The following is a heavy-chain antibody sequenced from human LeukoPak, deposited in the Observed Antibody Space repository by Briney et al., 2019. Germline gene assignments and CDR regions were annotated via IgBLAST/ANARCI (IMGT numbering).Heavy chain of an antibody. Sequence: GGSLRLSCAASGFTFSNFWMHWVRQAPGKGLVWVALIYGDGSFTRYADSVKGRFTISRDNSKNTLYLQMNSLRAEDTAVYYCAKLEPGVWFPDYWGQGTLVTVSS. V-gene: IGHV3-74*01. CDR2: IYGDGSFT. D-gene: IGHD3-10*01. J-gene: IGHJ4*02. CDR3: AKLEPGVWFPDY. CDR1: GFTFSNFW.